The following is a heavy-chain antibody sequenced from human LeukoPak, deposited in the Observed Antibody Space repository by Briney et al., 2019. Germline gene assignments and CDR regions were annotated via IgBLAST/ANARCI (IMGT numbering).Heavy chain of an antibody. CDR3: ARRHLTGSAIDY. V-gene: IGHV1-2*02. CDR2: INPNSGGT. CDR1: GYTFPGYY. J-gene: IGHJ4*02. Sequence: ASVNVSCKASGYTFPGYYMNWVRQAPGQGLEWMGWINPNSGGTNYAQKFQGRVTMTRDTSISTAYMEVSRLRSDDTAVYYCARRHLTGSAIDYWGQGSLLTVSS. D-gene: IGHD3-9*01.